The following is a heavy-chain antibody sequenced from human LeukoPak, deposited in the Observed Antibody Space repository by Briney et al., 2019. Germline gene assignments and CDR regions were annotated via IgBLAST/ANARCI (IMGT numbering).Heavy chain of an antibody. CDR3: AREITPSPYYFDY. Sequence: PGGSLRLSCAASGFTFSSYSMNRVRQAPGKGLEWVSYISSSSSTIYYADSVKGRFTISRDNAKNSLYLQMNSLRAEDTAVYYCAREITPSPYYFDYWGQGTLVTVSS. V-gene: IGHV3-48*01. CDR1: GFTFSSYS. CDR2: ISSSSSTI. J-gene: IGHJ4*02.